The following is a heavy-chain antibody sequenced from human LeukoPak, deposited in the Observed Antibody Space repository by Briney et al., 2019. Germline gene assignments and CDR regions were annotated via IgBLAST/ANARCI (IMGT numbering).Heavy chain of an antibody. J-gene: IGHJ5*02. Sequence: ASVKVSCKASGYTFTSYDINWLRQATGQGLEWMGWMNPNGGNTGYAPNFQGRVTMTRNTSISTAYMELSNLRSEDTAIYYCARARSVRTYNWFAPWGQGTLVIVSS. CDR1: GYTFTSYD. CDR2: MNPNGGNT. CDR3: ARARSVRTYNWFAP. V-gene: IGHV1-8*01. D-gene: IGHD3-3*01.